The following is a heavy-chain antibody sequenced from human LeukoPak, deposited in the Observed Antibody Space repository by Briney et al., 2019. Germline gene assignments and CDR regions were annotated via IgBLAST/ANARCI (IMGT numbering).Heavy chain of an antibody. J-gene: IGHJ3*02. CDR3: AAYDSSGYIRGNAFDI. CDR2: IVVGSGDA. V-gene: IGHV1-58*01. CDR1: GFTFSTSA. Sequence: SVKVSCKASGFTFSTSAVQWVRQARGQRLEWIGWIVVGSGDANYAQKFQERVTITRDMSTSTVYMELSSLRSEDTAVYYCAAYDSSGYIRGNAFDIWGQGTMVTVSS. D-gene: IGHD3-22*01.